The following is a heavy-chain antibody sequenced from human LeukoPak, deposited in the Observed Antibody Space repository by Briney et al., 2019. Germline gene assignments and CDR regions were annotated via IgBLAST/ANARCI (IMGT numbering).Heavy chain of an antibody. J-gene: IGHJ4*02. D-gene: IGHD2-21*01. CDR3: ARDLTRYCGGDCYSGPDY. CDR1: GYTFTSYY. Sequence: GASVKVSCKASGYTFTSYYMHWVRQAPGQGLEWMGIINPSGGSTSYAQKFQGRVTMTRDTSTSTVYMELSSLRSEDTAVYYCARDLTRYCGGDCYSGPDYWGQGTLVTVSS. CDR2: INPSGGST. V-gene: IGHV1-46*01.